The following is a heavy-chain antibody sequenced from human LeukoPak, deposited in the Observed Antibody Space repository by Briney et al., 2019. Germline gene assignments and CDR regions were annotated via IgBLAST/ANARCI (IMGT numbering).Heavy chain of an antibody. CDR2: ISDSGGST. V-gene: IGHV3-23*01. D-gene: IGHD2-15*01. CDR1: GFTFSSFA. CDR3: AKSHSVAQRGYFDY. J-gene: IGHJ4*02. Sequence: GGSLRLSCAASGFTFSSFAMTWVRQAPGKGLEWFSTISDSGGSTYYADAVKGRFTISRDNSKDTLYAQMNSLRAEDAAVYYCAKSHSVAQRGYFDYWGQGTLVTVSS.